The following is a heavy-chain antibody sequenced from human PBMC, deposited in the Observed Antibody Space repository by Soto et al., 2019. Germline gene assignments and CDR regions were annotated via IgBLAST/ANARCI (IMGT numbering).Heavy chain of an antibody. Sequence: QVQLQVSGPRLVKPSETLSLTCTVSRGSISSYYWTWIRQPPGKGLEWLGYIYYRGSTNYNPSLTRRVNMSLVTSKNQLTLKLSSVTAADTAVYFCARSSGPLNTGPSRTLDIWEQGTKVTVSS. CDR2: IYYRGST. J-gene: IGHJ3*02. V-gene: IGHV4-59*03. CDR3: ARSSGPLNTGPSRTLDI. CDR1: RGSISSYY. D-gene: IGHD1-1*01.